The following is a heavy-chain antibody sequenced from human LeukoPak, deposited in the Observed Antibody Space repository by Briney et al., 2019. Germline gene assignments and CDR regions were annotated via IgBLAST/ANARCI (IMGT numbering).Heavy chain of an antibody. CDR3: GKDLEDSYDSGGYQQ. D-gene: IGHD3-22*01. Sequence: GGSLRLSCAASGFTFSSYGMHWVRQAPGKGLEWVAFIRYDGSNKYYADSVKGRFTISRDNSKNTLYLQMNSLRAEDTAVYYCGKDLEDSYDSGGYQQWGQGTLVTVSS. V-gene: IGHV3-30*02. J-gene: IGHJ4*02. CDR2: IRYDGSNK. CDR1: GFTFSSYG.